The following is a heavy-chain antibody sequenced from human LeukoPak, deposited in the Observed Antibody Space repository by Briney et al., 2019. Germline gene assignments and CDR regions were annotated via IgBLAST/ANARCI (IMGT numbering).Heavy chain of an antibody. Sequence: PSETLSLTCAVYGGSFSGYFWIWVRQPPGKGLEWIGEISLDGSTTYNPSLKSRVTISVDTSKTQFSLKLSSVTAADTAVYYCAREQSSWYGLYWYFDLWGRGTLVTVSS. CDR3: AREQSSWYGLYWYFDL. V-gene: IGHV4-34*01. J-gene: IGHJ2*01. CDR2: ISLDGST. CDR1: GGSFSGYF. D-gene: IGHD6-13*01.